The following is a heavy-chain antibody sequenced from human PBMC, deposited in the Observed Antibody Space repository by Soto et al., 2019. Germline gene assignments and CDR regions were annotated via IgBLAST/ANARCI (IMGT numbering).Heavy chain of an antibody. V-gene: IGHV1-18*01. J-gene: IGHJ2*01. CDR1: GYTFTSYG. CDR2: ISAYNGNT. Sequence: GASVKVSCKASGYTFTSYGISWVRQAPGQGLEWMGWISAYNGNTNYAQKFQGRVTITRDTSASTAYMELSSLRSEDTAVYYCARDEHGDYASDWYFDLWGRGTLVTVSS. CDR3: ARDEHGDYASDWYFDL. D-gene: IGHD4-17*01.